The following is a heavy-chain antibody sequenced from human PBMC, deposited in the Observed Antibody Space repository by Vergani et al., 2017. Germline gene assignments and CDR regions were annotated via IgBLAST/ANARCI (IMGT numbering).Heavy chain of an antibody. CDR2: KIPIFGTA. V-gene: IGHV1-69*01. CDR3: ARVLVAGVRVGYFDY. D-gene: IGHD2-2*01. Sequence: QVQPVQSGAEVKKPGSSVKVSCKASGGTFSSYAISWVRQAPGQGLEWMGGKIPIFGTANYAQKFQGRVTITADESTSTAYMELSSLRSEDTAVYYCARVLVAGVRVGYFDYWGQGTLVTVSS. J-gene: IGHJ4*02. CDR1: GGTFSSYA.